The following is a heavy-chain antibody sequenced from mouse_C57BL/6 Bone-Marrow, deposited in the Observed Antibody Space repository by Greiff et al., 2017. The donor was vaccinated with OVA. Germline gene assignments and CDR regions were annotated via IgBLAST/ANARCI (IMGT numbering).Heavy chain of an antibody. D-gene: IGHD1-1*01. CDR1: GYTFTSYW. CDR2: IHPNSGST. Sequence: QVHVKQSGAELVKPGASVKLSCKASGYTFTSYWMHWVKQRPGPGLEWIGMIHPNSGSTNYNEKFKSKATLTVDKSSSTAYMQLSSLTSEDSAVYYWARSNYYGSSYVPCAYWGQGTLVTVSA. CDR3: ARSNYYGSSYVPCAY. J-gene: IGHJ3*01. V-gene: IGHV1-64*01.